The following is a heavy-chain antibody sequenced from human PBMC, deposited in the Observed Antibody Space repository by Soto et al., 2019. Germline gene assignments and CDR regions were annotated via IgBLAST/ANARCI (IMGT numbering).Heavy chain of an antibody. Sequence: QVQLVQPGAEVRKPGASVKVSCKASGDIFTNFDFNWVRQATGQGLEWIGWMRANSGDTGHDQKFQGRVRMTRDTSMSTAYMELSRLRAEDPAVYYCARYIYGQGFQAWGQGTLVFVSS. CDR1: GDIFTNFD. V-gene: IGHV1-8*01. J-gene: IGHJ5*02. CDR3: ARYIYGQGFQA. D-gene: IGHD3-3*02. CDR2: MRANSGDT.